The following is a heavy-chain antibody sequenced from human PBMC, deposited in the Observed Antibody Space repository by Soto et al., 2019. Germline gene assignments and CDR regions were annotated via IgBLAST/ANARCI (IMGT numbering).Heavy chain of an antibody. V-gene: IGHV4-34*01. CDR3: ARFRFMVRGVIVRDH. D-gene: IGHD3-10*01. CDR2: INHSGST. Sequence: ASETLSLTCAVYGGSFSGYCWSWIRQPPGKGLEWIGEINHSGSTNYNPSLKSRVTISVDTPKNQFSLKLSSVTAADTAVYYCARFRFMVRGVIVRDHWGQGTLVTVSS. J-gene: IGHJ4*02. CDR1: GGSFSGYC.